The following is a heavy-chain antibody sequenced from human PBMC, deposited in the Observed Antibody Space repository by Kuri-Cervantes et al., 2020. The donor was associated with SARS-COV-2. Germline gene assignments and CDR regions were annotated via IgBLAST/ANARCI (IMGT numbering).Heavy chain of an antibody. CDR3: AKDGHDFWSGYYAPARNYYYYYMDV. CDR1: GFTVSSNY. CDR2: IYSCGST. D-gene: IGHD3-3*01. Sequence: GESLKISCAASGFTVSSNYMSWVRQAPGKGLEWVSVIYSCGSTYYADSVKGRFTISRDNSKNTLYLQMNSLRAEDTAVYYCAKDGHDFWSGYYAPARNYYYYYMDVWGKGTTVTVSS. J-gene: IGHJ6*03. V-gene: IGHV3-66*03.